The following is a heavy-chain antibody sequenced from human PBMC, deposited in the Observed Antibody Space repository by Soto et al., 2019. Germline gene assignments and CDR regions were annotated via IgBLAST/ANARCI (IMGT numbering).Heavy chain of an antibody. CDR3: ARQSIAAREFDY. D-gene: IGHD6-6*01. Sequence: QLQLQESGPGLVKPSETLSLTCTVSGGSISSSSYYWGWIRQPPGKGLEWIGSIYYSGSTYYNPSLKSRVTISVDTSKNQFSLKLSSVTAADTAVYYCARQSIAAREFDYWGQGTLVTVSS. J-gene: IGHJ4*02. V-gene: IGHV4-39*01. CDR1: GGSISSSSYY. CDR2: IYYSGST.